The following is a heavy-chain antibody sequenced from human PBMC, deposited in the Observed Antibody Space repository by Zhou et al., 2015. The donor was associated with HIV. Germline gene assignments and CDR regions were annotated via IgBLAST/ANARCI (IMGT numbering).Heavy chain of an antibody. CDR3: ARTPRGNYDSSGGDYYYYGMDV. Sequence: QVQLVQSGAEVKKPGASVKVSCKASGYTFTSYDINWVRQATGQGLEWMGWMNPNSGNTGYAQKFQGRVTMTRNTSISTAYMELSSLRSEDTAVYYCARTPRGNYDSSGGDYYYYGMDVWGQGTTVTVSS. J-gene: IGHJ6*02. CDR2: MNPNSGNT. D-gene: IGHD3-22*01. V-gene: IGHV1-8*01. CDR1: GYTFTSYD.